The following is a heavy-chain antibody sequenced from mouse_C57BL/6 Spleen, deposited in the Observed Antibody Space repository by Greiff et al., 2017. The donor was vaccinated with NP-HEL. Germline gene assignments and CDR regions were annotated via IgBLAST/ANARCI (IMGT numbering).Heavy chain of an antibody. CDR3: ATIPLRSYAMDY. Sequence: VQLQQSGAELAKPGASVKLSCKASGYTFTSYWMHWVTQRPGQGLEWIGYINPSSGYTKYNQKFKDKATLTADKSSSTAYMQLSSLTYEDSAVYYCATIPLRSYAMDYWGQGTSVTVSS. D-gene: IGHD1-1*01. J-gene: IGHJ4*01. V-gene: IGHV1-7*01. CDR1: GYTFTSYW. CDR2: INPSSGYT.